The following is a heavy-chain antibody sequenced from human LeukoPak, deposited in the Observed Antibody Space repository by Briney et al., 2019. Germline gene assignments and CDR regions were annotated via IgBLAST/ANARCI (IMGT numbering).Heavy chain of an antibody. V-gene: IGHV3-21*04. Sequence: PGGSLRLSCAASGFTFSSYSMNWVRQAPGKGLEWVSSISSSSSYIYYADSVKGRFTISRDNAKNSLYLQMNSLRAEDTAVYYCARVSPAILTYGYFKAPFEIDYWGQGTLVTVSS. CDR2: ISSSSSYI. CDR3: ARVSPAILTYGYFKAPFEIDY. CDR1: GFTFSSYS. J-gene: IGHJ4*02. D-gene: IGHD5-18*01.